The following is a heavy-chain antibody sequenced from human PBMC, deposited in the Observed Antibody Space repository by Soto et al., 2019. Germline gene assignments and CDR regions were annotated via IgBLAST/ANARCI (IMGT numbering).Heavy chain of an antibody. D-gene: IGHD3-10*01. Sequence: SETLSLTCSVSGDSINGYYWSWIRQPPGKGLEWIGHISYSGSTNYSPSLKSRLTISLDTSKNQFSLKLNSVTAADPAVFYCARAGRGSGNLAAIDYWGQGTLVTVSS. CDR1: GDSINGYY. CDR2: ISYSGST. CDR3: ARAGRGSGNLAAIDY. V-gene: IGHV4-59*01. J-gene: IGHJ4*01.